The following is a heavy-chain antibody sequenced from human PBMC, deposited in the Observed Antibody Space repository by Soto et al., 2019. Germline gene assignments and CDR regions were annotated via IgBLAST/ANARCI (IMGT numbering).Heavy chain of an antibody. CDR3: ASLGLEMATNPPGNWYFDL. CDR2: IYHSGST. CDR1: GDSISSSRYY. V-gene: IGHV4-39*07. Sequence: PSETLSLTCTVSGDSISSSRYYWGWVRQPPGKGLEWIGSIYHSGSTYYNPSLKSRVTISVDTSKNQFSLKLSSVTAADTAVYYCASLGLEMATNPPGNWYFDLWGRGTLVTVSS. D-gene: IGHD5-12*01. J-gene: IGHJ2*01.